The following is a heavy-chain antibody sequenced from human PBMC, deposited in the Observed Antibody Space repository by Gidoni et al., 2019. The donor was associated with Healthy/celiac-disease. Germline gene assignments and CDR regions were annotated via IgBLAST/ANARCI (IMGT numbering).Heavy chain of an antibody. J-gene: IGHJ4*02. Sequence: EVQLGESVGGLVQPGRSLRLSCTASGLTFGDYAMSWFGQAPGKGLEWVGFIRSKAYGGTTEHAASVKGRFTISRDDSKSIAYLQMNSLKTEDTAVYYCTRGAALVVVSYFDYWGQGTLVTVSS. CDR1: GLTFGDYA. V-gene: IGHV3-49*03. D-gene: IGHD3-22*01. CDR3: TRGAALVVVSYFDY. CDR2: IRSKAYGGTT.